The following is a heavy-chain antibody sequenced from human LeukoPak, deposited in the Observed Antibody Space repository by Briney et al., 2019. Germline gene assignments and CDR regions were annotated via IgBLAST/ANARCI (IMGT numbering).Heavy chain of an antibody. CDR3: ARDRSFPYGGGDFGF. CDR2: ISSSSSTI. CDR1: GFTFSSYS. V-gene: IGHV3-48*01. D-gene: IGHD3-16*01. J-gene: IGHJ4*02. Sequence: TGGSLRLSSAASGFTFSSYSMNWVRQAPGKGLEWVSYISSSSSTIYYADSVKGRFTVSRDNAKNSLYLQMNSLRVEDTAVYYCARDRSFPYGGGDFGFWGQGTLVTVSS.